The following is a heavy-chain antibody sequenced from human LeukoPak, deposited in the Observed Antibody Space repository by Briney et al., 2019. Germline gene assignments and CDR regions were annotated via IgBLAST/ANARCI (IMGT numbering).Heavy chain of an antibody. V-gene: IGHV3-11*01. CDR3: ARVNYYYDSSGRLDY. CDR2: ISSSGSTI. J-gene: IGHJ4*02. Sequence: PGGSLRLSCAASGFTFSDYYMSWIRQAPGKGLKWVSYISSSGSTIYYADSVKGRFTISRDNAKNSLYLQMNSLRAEDTAVYYCARVNYYYDSSGRLDYWGQGTLVTVSS. D-gene: IGHD3-22*01. CDR1: GFTFSDYY.